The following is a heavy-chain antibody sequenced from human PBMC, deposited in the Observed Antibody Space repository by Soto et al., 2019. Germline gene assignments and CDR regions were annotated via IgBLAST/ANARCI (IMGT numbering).Heavy chain of an antibody. J-gene: IGHJ6*02. Sequence: ASVKVSCKASGYTFTSYGISWVRQAPGQGLEWMGWISAYNGNTNYAQKLQGRVTMTTDTSTSTAYMELRSLRSDDTAVYYCARWQLELRDHYYGMDVRGQGTTVTVSS. CDR2: ISAYNGNT. CDR1: GYTFTSYG. V-gene: IGHV1-18*01. CDR3: ARWQLELRDHYYGMDV. D-gene: IGHD1-7*01.